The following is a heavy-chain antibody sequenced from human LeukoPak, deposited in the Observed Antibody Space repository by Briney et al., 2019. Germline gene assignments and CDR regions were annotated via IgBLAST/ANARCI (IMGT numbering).Heavy chain of an antibody. CDR2: IYYSGST. CDR1: GGSISSYY. D-gene: IGHD6-19*01. Sequence: SETLSLTCTVSGGSISSYYWSWIRQPPGKGLEWVGYIYYSGSTNYNPSLKSRVTISEDTSKNQFSLKLSSVTAADTAVYYCASGVIEQWLPLDWGRGTLVTVSS. V-gene: IGHV4-59*01. CDR3: ASGVIEQWLPLD. J-gene: IGHJ4*02.